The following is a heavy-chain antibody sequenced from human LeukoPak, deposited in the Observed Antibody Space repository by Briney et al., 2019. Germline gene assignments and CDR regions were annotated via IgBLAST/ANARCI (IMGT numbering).Heavy chain of an antibody. D-gene: IGHD6-25*01. Sequence: PSETLSLTCTVSGGSISSYYWSWIRQPPGKGLEWIGYIYYGGSTNYNPSLKSRVTISVDTSKNQFSLKLNSVTAADTAIYYSARDRSGWGYYFDYWGQGTLVTVSS. CDR1: GGSISSYY. J-gene: IGHJ4*02. CDR3: ARDRSGWGYYFDY. V-gene: IGHV4-59*01. CDR2: IYYGGST.